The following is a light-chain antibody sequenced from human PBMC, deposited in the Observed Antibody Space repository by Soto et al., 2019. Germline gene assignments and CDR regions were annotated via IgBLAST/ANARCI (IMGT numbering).Light chain of an antibody. Sequence: EIVLTKSPATSSLSPGERASLSCRASHKITAYSLAWYQQKPGHAPRLLISGTSRRATGVPDRFSASGSGTDFTLNISRLEPEDFAVYYCQQYGLLPPCTFGQGTKVDIK. CDR3: QQYGLLPPCT. CDR2: GTS. CDR1: HKITAYS. V-gene: IGKV3-20*01. J-gene: IGKJ1*01.